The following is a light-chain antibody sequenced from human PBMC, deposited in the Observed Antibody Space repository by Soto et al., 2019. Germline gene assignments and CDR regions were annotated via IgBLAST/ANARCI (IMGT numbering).Light chain of an antibody. V-gene: IGLV2-14*01. CDR3: SSYSSSNILEV. J-gene: IGLJ3*02. Sequence: QSALTQPASVSGSPGQSITISCTGTSSDVGGYDYVSWYQQHPGKAPKLLIFDVSRRSSGVSNRFSGFKSANTASLTISGLQADDEADYYCSSYSSSNILEVFGGGTKVTVL. CDR1: SSDVGGYDY. CDR2: DVS.